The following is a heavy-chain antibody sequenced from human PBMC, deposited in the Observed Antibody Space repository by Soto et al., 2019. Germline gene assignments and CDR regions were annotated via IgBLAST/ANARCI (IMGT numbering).Heavy chain of an antibody. J-gene: IGHJ4*02. V-gene: IGHV3-48*02. CDR3: VRDVNWAFDS. Sequence: GGSLRLSCAASGFSLSDYSMNWVRQAPGKGLEWISYIGWSDTARSYAGSVKGRFTISRDNAKNSLYLQMDSLRDEDTAVYYCVRDVNWAFDSWGQGTLVTVSS. CDR1: GFSLSDYS. D-gene: IGHD7-27*01. CDR2: IGWSDTAR.